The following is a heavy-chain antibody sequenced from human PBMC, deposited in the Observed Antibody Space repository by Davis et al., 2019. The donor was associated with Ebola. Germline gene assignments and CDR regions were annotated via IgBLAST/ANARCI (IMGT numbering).Heavy chain of an antibody. Sequence: GESLKISCAASGFSFNSYALHWVRQAPGKGPEWVAVVSHSEREKFYADSVKGRFTISRDHSEHTLYLQMDSLTADDTAVYFCARAVFHEVLDSWGQGTPVTVSS. V-gene: IGHV3-30*04. J-gene: IGHJ4*02. CDR1: GFSFNSYA. CDR2: VSHSEREK. D-gene: IGHD3-3*01. CDR3: ARAVFHEVLDS.